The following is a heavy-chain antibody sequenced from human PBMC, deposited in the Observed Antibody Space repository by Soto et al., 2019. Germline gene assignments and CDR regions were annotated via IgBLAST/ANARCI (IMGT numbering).Heavy chain of an antibody. Sequence: SETLSLTCTVSGGSISSGDYYWSWIRQPPGKGLEWIGYIYYSGSTYYNPSLKSRVTISVDTSKNQFSLKLSSVTAADTAVYYCARLAGLKMATIFAFDIWGQGTMVTVSS. CDR2: IYYSGST. J-gene: IGHJ3*02. D-gene: IGHD5-12*01. V-gene: IGHV4-30-4*01. CDR3: ARLAGLKMATIFAFDI. CDR1: GGSISSGDYY.